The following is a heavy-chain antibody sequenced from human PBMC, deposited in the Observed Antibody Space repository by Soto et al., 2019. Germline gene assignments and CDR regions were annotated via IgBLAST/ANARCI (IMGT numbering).Heavy chain of an antibody. CDR2: INPNSGGT. Sequence: QVQLVQSGAEVKKPGASVKVSCKASGYTFTGYYMHWVRQAPGQGLEWMGWINPNSGGTNYAQKFQGWVTMTRDTSSSTAYMVLSRLRSDDTAVYYCAGGLVAYSCSWVDYWGQGTLVTVSS. D-gene: IGHD6-13*01. V-gene: IGHV1-2*04. J-gene: IGHJ4*02. CDR3: AGGLVAYSCSWVDY. CDR1: GYTFTGYY.